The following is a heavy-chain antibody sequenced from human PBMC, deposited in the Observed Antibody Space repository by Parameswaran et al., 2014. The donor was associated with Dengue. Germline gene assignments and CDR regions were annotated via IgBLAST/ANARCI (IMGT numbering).Heavy chain of an antibody. CDR2: IYYSGST. CDR3: ARHEGWDDPTYYFDY. D-gene: IGHD1-26*01. Sequence: VRQAPGKGLEWIGSIYYSGSTYYNPSLKSRVTISVDTSKNQFSLKLSSVTAADTAVYYCARHEGWDDPTYYFDYWGQGTLVTVSS. J-gene: IGHJ4*02. V-gene: IGHV4-39*01.